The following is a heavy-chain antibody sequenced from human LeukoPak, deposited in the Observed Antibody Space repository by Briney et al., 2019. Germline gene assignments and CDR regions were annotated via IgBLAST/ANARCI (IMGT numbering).Heavy chain of an antibody. V-gene: IGHV4-59*12. CDR2: IYYSGST. Sequence: SETLSLTCSVSGGSITTWHWSWIRQPPGKGLEWIGYIYYSGSTYYNPSLKSRVTISVDTSKNQFSLKLSSVTAADTAVYYCARGLGGILYLWGQGTLVTVSS. D-gene: IGHD2-8*01. J-gene: IGHJ4*02. CDR1: GGSITTWH. CDR3: ARGLGGILYL.